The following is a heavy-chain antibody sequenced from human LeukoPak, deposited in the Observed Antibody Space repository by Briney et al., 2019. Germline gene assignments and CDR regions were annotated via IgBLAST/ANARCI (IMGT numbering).Heavy chain of an antibody. V-gene: IGHV3-30*18. D-gene: IGHD3-10*01. CDR3: AKVVSYYGSGSYYNGNLGFDY. CDR1: GFTFSSYG. J-gene: IGHJ4*02. CDR2: ISYDGSNK. Sequence: PGGSLRLSCAASGFTFSSYGMHWVRQAPGKGLEWVAVISYDGSNKYYADSVKGRFTISRDNSKNTLYLQMSSLRAEDTAVYYCAKVVSYYGSGSYYNGNLGFDYWGQGTLVTVSS.